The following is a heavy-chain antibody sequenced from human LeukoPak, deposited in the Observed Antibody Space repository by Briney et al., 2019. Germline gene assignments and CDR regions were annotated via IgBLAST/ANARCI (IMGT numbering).Heavy chain of an antibody. J-gene: IGHJ5*02. V-gene: IGHV4-34*01. CDR2: INHSGST. CDR1: GGSFSGYY. Sequence: SETLSLTCAVYGGSFSGYYWSWIRQPPGKGLGWIGEINHSGSTNYNPSLKSRVTISVDTSKNQFSLKLSSVTAADTAVYYCARGRVVPAARASSWFDPWGQGTLVTVSS. D-gene: IGHD2-2*01. CDR3: ARGRVVPAARASSWFDP.